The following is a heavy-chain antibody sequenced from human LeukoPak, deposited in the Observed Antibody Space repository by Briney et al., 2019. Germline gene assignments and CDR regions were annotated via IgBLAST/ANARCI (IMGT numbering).Heavy chain of an antibody. Sequence: GGSLRLSCAASGFTFSSYGIHWVRQAPGKGLEWVAVISYDGSNKYYADSVKGRFTISRDNSKNTLHLQTSSLRAEDTAVYYCAKDSGGYTYIFDHWGQGTLVTVSS. V-gene: IGHV3-30*18. D-gene: IGHD5-18*01. CDR2: ISYDGSNK. J-gene: IGHJ4*02. CDR1: GFTFSSYG. CDR3: AKDSGGYTYIFDH.